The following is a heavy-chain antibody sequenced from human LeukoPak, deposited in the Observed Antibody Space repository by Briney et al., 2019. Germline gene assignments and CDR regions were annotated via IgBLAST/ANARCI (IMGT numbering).Heavy chain of an antibody. CDR1: GYTFTGYN. D-gene: IGHD6-13*01. Sequence: GASVKVSCKASGYTFTGYNMHWVRQAPGQGLEWMGWINPNSGGTNYAQKFQARVTMTRDTSISTAYMELSRLRSDDTAVYYCARDPSIAAAGTPNFDYWGQGTLVTVSS. V-gene: IGHV1-2*02. CDR3: ARDPSIAAAGTPNFDY. CDR2: INPNSGGT. J-gene: IGHJ4*02.